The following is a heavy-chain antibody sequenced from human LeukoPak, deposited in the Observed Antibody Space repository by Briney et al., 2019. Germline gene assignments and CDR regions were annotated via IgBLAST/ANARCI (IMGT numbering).Heavy chain of an antibody. Sequence: SGGSLRLSCAASGFTFSNYAMSWVRQAPGKGLEWVSYISSSSSTIYYADSVKGRFTISRDNAKNSLYLQMNSLRAEDTAMYYCARLRVPVYWGQGTLVTVSP. V-gene: IGHV3-48*01. CDR3: ARLRVPVY. CDR1: GFTFSNYA. J-gene: IGHJ4*02. CDR2: ISSSSSTI.